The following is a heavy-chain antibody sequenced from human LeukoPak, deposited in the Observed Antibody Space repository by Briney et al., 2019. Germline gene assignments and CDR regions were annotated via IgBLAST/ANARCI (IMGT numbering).Heavy chain of an antibody. D-gene: IGHD3-10*01. CDR1: GFTFSSYA. Sequence: GRSLRLSCAASGFTFSSYAMHWVRQAPGKGLEWVAVISYDGSNKYYADSVKGRFTISRDNSKNTLYLQMNSLRAEDTAMYYCAREQAPGGGVYYYYYYMDVWGKGTTVTVSS. V-gene: IGHV3-30*01. CDR3: AREQAPGGGVYYYYYYMDV. J-gene: IGHJ6*03. CDR2: ISYDGSNK.